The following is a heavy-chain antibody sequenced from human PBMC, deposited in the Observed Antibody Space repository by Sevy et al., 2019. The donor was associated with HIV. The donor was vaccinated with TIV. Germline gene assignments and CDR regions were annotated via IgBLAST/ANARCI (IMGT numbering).Heavy chain of an antibody. Sequence: GWSLRLSCAASGFTFSSYGMHWVRQAPGKGLEWVAVIWYDGSNKYYADSVKGRFTISRDNSKNTLYLQMNSLRAEDTAVYYCAREAYCGGDCSGMDVWGQGTTVTVSS. CDR3: AREAYCGGDCSGMDV. CDR1: GFTFSSYG. V-gene: IGHV3-33*01. J-gene: IGHJ6*02. CDR2: IWYDGSNK. D-gene: IGHD2-21*02.